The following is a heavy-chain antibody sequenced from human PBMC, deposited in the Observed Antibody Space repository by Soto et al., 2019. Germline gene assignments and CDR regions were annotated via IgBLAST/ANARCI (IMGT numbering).Heavy chain of an antibody. CDR3: ASGPALGSSTFPYYGMDV. Sequence: QVQLVQSGAEVKKPGSSVKVSCKASGGTFSSYAISWVRQAPGQGLEWMGGIIPIFGTANYAQKFQGRVTITADESTSTVYMELSSLRSEDTAVYYCASGPALGSSTFPYYGMDVWGQGTTVTVSS. D-gene: IGHD2-2*01. V-gene: IGHV1-69*01. CDR1: GGTFSSYA. J-gene: IGHJ6*02. CDR2: IIPIFGTA.